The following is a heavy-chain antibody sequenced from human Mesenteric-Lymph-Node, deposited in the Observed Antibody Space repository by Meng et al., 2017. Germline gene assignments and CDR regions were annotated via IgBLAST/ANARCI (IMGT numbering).Heavy chain of an antibody. D-gene: IGHD3-22*01. J-gene: IGHJ3*02. CDR3: ARSTYYYDSSGSNHDAFDI. Sequence: GESLKISCAASGFTFSSYAMHWVRQAPGKGLEWVAVISYDGSNKYYADSVKGRFTISRDNAKNSLYLQMNSLRAEDTAVYYCARSTYYYDSSGSNHDAFDIWGQGTMVTVSS. CDR1: GFTFSSYA. V-gene: IGHV3-30*07. CDR2: ISYDGSNK.